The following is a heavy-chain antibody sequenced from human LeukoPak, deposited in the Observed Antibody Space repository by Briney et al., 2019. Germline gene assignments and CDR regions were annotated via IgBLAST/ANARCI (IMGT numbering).Heavy chain of an antibody. Sequence: GGSLSLSCAPSRFTFRTYVMHSGPQSPGKELEGGAVISYDGSNKYYADSVTGRFTISSDNSKTTLYLQMHSLSAEDTAVSYCARGSEYSSSWYYPEGYWGQGTLVTVSS. CDR1: RFTFRTYV. CDR2: ISYDGSNK. J-gene: IGHJ4*02. D-gene: IGHD6-13*01. V-gene: IGHV3-30-3*01. CDR3: ARGSEYSSSWYYPEGY.